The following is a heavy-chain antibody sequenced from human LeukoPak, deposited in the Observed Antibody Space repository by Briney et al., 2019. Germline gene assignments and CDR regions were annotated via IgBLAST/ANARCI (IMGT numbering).Heavy chain of an antibody. J-gene: IGHJ4*02. CDR1: GITFSSYG. V-gene: IGHV3-23*01. CDR2: ISSTGGTT. D-gene: IGHD3-22*01. Sequence: GGSLRLSCAASGITFSSYGMSWVRQAPGKGLEWVSSISSTGGTTYYADSVKGRFTISRDNAKNSLSLQVNSLSAEDTAVYYCARSRSGYYEDYWGQGTLVTVSS. CDR3: ARSRSGYYEDY.